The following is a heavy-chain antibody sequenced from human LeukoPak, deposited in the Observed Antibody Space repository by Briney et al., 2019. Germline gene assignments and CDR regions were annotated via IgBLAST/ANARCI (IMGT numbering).Heavy chain of an antibody. CDR2: ISYDGSNK. J-gene: IGHJ6*02. V-gene: IGHV3-30*18. CDR3: AKDGSSGWSDQNYYYYGMDV. Sequence: SGGSLRLSCAASGFTFSSYGMHWVRQAPGKGLEWVAVISYDGSNKYYAYSVKGRFTISRDNSKNTLYLQMNSLGAEDTAVYYSAKDGSSGWSDQNYYYYGMDVWGQGTPVTVSS. CDR1: GFTFSSYG. D-gene: IGHD6-19*01.